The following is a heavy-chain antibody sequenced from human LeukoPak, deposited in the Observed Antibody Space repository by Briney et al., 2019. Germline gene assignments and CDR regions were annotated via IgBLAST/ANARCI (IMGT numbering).Heavy chain of an antibody. CDR2: INGDGGMT. J-gene: IGHJ5*01. V-gene: IGHV3-74*01. Sequence: PGGSLRLSCAASGFTFSSYWMQWVRQAPGKGLVWVSRINGDGGMTNYADSVKGRFTISRDNAKNTLFLQMNSLRAEDTAVYYCARDRPSFNGGHDSWGQGTLVTVSS. D-gene: IGHD4-23*01. CDR1: GFTFSSYW. CDR3: ARDRPSFNGGHDS.